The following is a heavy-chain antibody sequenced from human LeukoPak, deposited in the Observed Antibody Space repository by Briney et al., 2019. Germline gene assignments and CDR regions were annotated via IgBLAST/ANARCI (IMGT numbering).Heavy chain of an antibody. CDR1: GFTFDDYA. Sequence: PGRSLRLSCAASGFTFDDYAMHWVRQAPGKSLEWVSGISWNSGSIGYADSVKGRFTISRDNAKNSLYLQMNSLRAEDTALYYCAKAPRQWLVYYFDYWGQGTLVTVSS. CDR3: AKAPRQWLVYYFDY. V-gene: IGHV3-9*01. CDR2: ISWNSGSI. J-gene: IGHJ4*02. D-gene: IGHD6-19*01.